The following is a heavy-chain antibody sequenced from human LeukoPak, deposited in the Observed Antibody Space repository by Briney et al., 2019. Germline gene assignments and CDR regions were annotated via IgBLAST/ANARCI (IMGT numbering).Heavy chain of an antibody. D-gene: IGHD2-2*02. CDR2: IKSKTDGGTT. CDR1: GFTFSNAW. J-gene: IGHJ4*02. Sequence: GGSLRLSCAASGFTFSNAWMSWVRQAPGKGLEWVGRIKSKTDGGTTDYAAPVKGRFTILRDDSKNTLYLQMNSLKTEDTAVYYCTTVRIVAVPAAIPGNYWGQGTLVTVSS. CDR3: TTVRIVAVPAAIPGNY. V-gene: IGHV3-15*01.